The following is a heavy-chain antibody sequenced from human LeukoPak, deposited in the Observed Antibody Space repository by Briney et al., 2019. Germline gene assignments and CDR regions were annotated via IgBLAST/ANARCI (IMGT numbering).Heavy chain of an antibody. J-gene: IGHJ4*02. CDR3: AKDDYSNYGYFDY. V-gene: IGHV3-64*04. D-gene: IGHD4-11*01. CDR1: GFTFSSFA. Sequence: GGSLRLSCSASGFTFSSFAMHWVRQAPGKGLEYVAAISRNGGSTYYADSVKGRFTISRDNSKNTLYLQMDSLRAEDTAVYYCAKDDYSNYGYFDYWGQGTLVTVSS. CDR2: ISRNGGST.